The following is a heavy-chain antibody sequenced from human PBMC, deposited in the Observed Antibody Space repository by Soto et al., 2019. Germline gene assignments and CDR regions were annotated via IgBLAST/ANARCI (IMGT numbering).Heavy chain of an antibody. CDR1: GLPHSNFA. V-gene: IGHV3-23*05. J-gene: IGHJ4*02. CDR3: AKDAVYNDGLWLMDH. D-gene: IGHD2-21*01. Sequence: VSLRLSCTASGLPHSNFAMMWVRQAPGKGLECVSGIYGSGRGIEYADSVKGRFTISRDNSKNTVYLQMTDLRADDTAVYYCAKDAVYNDGLWLMDHWGQGTQVTVSS. CDR2: IYGSGRGI.